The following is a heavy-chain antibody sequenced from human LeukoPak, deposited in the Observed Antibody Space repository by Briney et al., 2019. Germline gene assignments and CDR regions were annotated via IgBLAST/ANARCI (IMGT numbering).Heavy chain of an antibody. D-gene: IGHD3-10*01. CDR3: ARSGSYYSPFDY. V-gene: IGHV3-23*01. CDR1: GFTFRSYA. J-gene: IGHJ4*02. CDR2: ISGSGGST. Sequence: GGSLRLSCAASGFTFRSYAMSWVRQAPGKGLEWVSAISGSGGSTYYADSVKGRFTISRDNSKNTLYLQMNSLRAEDTAVYYCARSGSYYSPFDYWGQGTLVTVSS.